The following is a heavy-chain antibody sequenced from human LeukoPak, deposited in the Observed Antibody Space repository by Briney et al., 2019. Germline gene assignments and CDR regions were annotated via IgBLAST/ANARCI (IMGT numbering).Heavy chain of an antibody. CDR2: INPSGGST. J-gene: IGHJ5*02. D-gene: IGHD6-13*01. V-gene: IGHV1-46*01. CDR3: ARVGYSSSWYHSFDP. CDR1: GYTFTSYY. Sequence: ASVKVSXKASGYTFTSYYMHWVRQAPGQGLEWMGIINPSGGSTSYAQKFQGRVTMTRDTSTSTVYMELSSLRSEDTAVYYCARVGYSSSWYHSFDPWGQGTLVTVSS.